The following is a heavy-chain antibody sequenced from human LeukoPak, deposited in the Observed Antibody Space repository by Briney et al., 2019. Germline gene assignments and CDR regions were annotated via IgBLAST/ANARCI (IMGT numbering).Heavy chain of an antibody. V-gene: IGHV5-10-1*01. Sequence: GESLKISCKGSGYSFTSYWISWVRQMPGKGLEWMGRIDPSDSYTNYSPSFQGHVTISADKSISTAYLQWSSLKASDTAMYYCARQGLYYYGSGSYSLTGNWFDPWGQGTPVTVSS. CDR1: GYSFTSYW. CDR2: IDPSDSYT. D-gene: IGHD3-10*01. J-gene: IGHJ5*02. CDR3: ARQGLYYYGSGSYSLTGNWFDP.